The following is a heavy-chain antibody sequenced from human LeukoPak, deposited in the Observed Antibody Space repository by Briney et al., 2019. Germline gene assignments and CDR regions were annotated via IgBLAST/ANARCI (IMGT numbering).Heavy chain of an antibody. CDR3: ARVSGYSSGWYGGPTRSYFDY. J-gene: IGHJ4*02. D-gene: IGHD6-19*01. CDR2: IKQDGSEK. V-gene: IGHV3-7*01. Sequence: GGSLRLSCAASGFTFSSYWMSWVRQAPGKGLEWVANIKQDGSEKYYVDSVKGRFTISRDNAKNSLYLQMNSLRAEDTAVYYCARVSGYSSGWYGGPTRSYFDYWGQGTLVTVSS. CDR1: GFTFSSYW.